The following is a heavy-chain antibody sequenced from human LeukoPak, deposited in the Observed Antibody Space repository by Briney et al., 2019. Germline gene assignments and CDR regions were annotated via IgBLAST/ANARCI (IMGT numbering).Heavy chain of an antibody. V-gene: IGHV3-7*01. CDR2: MNPDGSGK. D-gene: IGHD7-27*01. CDR3: GRDPAWGAIDY. J-gene: IGHJ4*02. Sequence: GGSLRLSCVASGFTFSNSWMSGVRQAPGKGLEWVANMNPDGSGKYYVDSVRGRFTISRDNAKNSLYLQMNSLRAEDTAVYYCGRDPAWGAIDYWGQGTLVTVSS. CDR1: GFTFSNSW.